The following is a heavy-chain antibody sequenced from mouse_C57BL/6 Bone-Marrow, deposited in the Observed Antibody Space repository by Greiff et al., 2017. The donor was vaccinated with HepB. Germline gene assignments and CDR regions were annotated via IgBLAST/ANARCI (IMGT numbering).Heavy chain of an antibody. D-gene: IGHD2-4*01. CDR1: GYTFTDYY. CDR3: ARGAYDYDFAY. V-gene: IGHV1-19*01. CDR2: INPYNGGT. J-gene: IGHJ3*01. Sequence: EVKLQESGPVLVKPGASVKMSCKASGYTFTDYYMNWVKQSHGKSLEWIGVINPYNGGTSYNQKFKGKATLTVDKSSSTAYMELNSLTSEDSAVYYCARGAYDYDFAYWGQGTLVTVSA.